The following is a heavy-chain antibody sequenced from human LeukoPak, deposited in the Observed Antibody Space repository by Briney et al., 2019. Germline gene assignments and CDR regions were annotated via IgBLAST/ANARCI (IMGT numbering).Heavy chain of an antibody. CDR2: ISASGSTV. J-gene: IGHJ4*02. CDR1: GFVFSDYY. D-gene: IGHD2-2*01. CDR3: ARDGCSSTSCFDY. V-gene: IGHV3-11*04. Sequence: KPGGSLRLSCAASGFVFSDYYMSWARQAPGKGLEWVSYISASGSTVNYADSVKGRFTISRDNAKRSLYLQMNNLTAEDTAVYYCARDGCSSTSCFDYWGQGTLVIVSS.